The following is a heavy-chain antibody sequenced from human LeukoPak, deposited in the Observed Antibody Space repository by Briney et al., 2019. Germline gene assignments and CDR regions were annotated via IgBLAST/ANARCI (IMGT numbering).Heavy chain of an antibody. CDR1: GYTFTSYW. D-gene: IGHD1-26*01. CDR3: ARLPSRELPCFDP. Sequence: GESLKISCQGSGYTFTSYWITWVRQMPGKGLEWMGRIDPRDSFTNYSPSFQGHVTISTDKSITTAYLQWSSLKASDTAMYYCARLPSRELPCFDPWGQGTLVTVSS. CDR2: IDPRDSFT. V-gene: IGHV5-10-1*01. J-gene: IGHJ5*02.